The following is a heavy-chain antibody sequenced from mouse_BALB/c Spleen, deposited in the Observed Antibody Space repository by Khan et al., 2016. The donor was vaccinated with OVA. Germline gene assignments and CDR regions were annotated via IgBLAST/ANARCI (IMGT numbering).Heavy chain of an antibody. CDR1: GYAFTDYL. Sequence: QVRLQQSGAELVRPGTSVKVSCKASGYAFTDYLIEWLKQRPGQGREWIGVINHGSGGTHYNEEFMDRATLTADKSSSTAYMQLSSLTSDDSAVYFCSRSGYGFGAYWGPGTLVTVSA. CDR2: INHGSGGT. D-gene: IGHD3-2*02. J-gene: IGHJ3*01. V-gene: IGHV1-54*01. CDR3: SRSGYGFGAY.